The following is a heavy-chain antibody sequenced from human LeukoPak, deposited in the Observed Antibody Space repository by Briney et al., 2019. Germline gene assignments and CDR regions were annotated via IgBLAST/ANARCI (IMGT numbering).Heavy chain of an antibody. CDR1: GGSISSYY. Sequence: SETLSLTCTVSGGSISSYYWSWIRQPPGKELEWIGYMYYSGSTNYNPSLRSRVTISIDTSKNHFSLKLSPVTAADTAVYYCTTDSFGGPIPFDYWGQGTLVTVSS. CDR3: TTDSFGGPIPFDY. V-gene: IGHV4-59*01. CDR2: MYYSGST. D-gene: IGHD3-10*01. J-gene: IGHJ4*02.